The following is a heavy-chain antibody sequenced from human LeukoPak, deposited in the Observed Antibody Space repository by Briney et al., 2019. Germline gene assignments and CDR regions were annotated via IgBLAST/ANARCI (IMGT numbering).Heavy chain of an antibody. V-gene: IGHV4-34*01. CDR1: GGSFSGYY. CDR2: INHSGST. J-gene: IGHJ4*02. D-gene: IGHD2-21*01. CDR3: ARGGIVVNY. Sequence: PSETLSLTCAVYGGSFSGYYWSWIRQPPGKGLEWIGEINHSGSTNYNPSLKSRVTISVDTSKNQFPLKLSSVTAADTAVYYCARGGIVVNYWGQGTLVTVSS.